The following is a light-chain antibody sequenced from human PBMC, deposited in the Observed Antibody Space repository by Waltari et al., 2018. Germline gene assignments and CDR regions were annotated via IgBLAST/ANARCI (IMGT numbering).Light chain of an antibody. Sequence: QSVLTQPPSVSGTPGQRVTISCTGSTSNIGADFYVHWYQQFPGAAPQLLIFDDTARPSGVPDRFSGSKSGTSASLVITGLQAEDEADYYCQSYDSSLRGLVVGGGTKLTVL. CDR1: TSNIGADFY. V-gene: IGLV1-40*01. CDR3: QSYDSSLRGLV. J-gene: IGLJ2*01. CDR2: DDT.